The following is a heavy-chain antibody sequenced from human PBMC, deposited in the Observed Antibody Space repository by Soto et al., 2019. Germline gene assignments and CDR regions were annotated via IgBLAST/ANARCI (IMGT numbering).Heavy chain of an antibody. D-gene: IGHD4-17*01. Sequence: SLGVSCAASGYSVADYARPWARKAQGKRMERVSGISWNSCSIGYADSVKGRFTISRDNAKNSLYLQMNSLRAEDTALYYCAKDGGSSPPYGYFYYYSMDVRGKGTTVTVS. CDR3: AKDGGSSPPYGYFYYYSMDV. V-gene: IGHV3-9*01. J-gene: IGHJ6*03. CDR1: GYSVADYA. CDR2: ISWNSCSI.